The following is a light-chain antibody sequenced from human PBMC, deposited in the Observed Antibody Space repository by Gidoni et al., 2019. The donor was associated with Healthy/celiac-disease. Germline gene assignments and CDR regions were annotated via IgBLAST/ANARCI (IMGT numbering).Light chain of an antibody. V-gene: IGKV3-20*01. CDR3: QQYGSSLPWT. J-gene: IGKJ1*01. CDR1: QSVSSSY. Sequence: EIVLTQSPGTLSLSPGERATLSCRASQSVSSSYLAWYQQKPGQAPRLLIYGASSRATGIPDRFSGSGSGTDFTLTISRLEPEDFAVYYCQQYGSSLPWTFXQXTKVGIK. CDR2: GAS.